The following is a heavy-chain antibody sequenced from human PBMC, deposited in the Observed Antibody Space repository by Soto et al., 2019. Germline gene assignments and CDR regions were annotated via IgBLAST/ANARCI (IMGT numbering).Heavy chain of an antibody. V-gene: IGHV1-18*01. D-gene: IGHD2-2*01. J-gene: IGHJ5*02. Sequence: QVPLVQSGAEVKKPGASVKVSCKASGYTFTSYGISWVRQAPGQGLEWMGWISAYNGNTNYAQKLQGRVTMTTDTSTSTAYMELRSLRSDDTAVYYCARDHLVVVPAATGNNWFDPWGQGTLVTVSS. CDR1: GYTFTSYG. CDR3: ARDHLVVVPAATGNNWFDP. CDR2: ISAYNGNT.